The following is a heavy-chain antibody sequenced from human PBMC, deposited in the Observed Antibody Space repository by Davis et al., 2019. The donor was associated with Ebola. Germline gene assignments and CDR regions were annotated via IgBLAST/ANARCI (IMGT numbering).Heavy chain of an antibody. D-gene: IGHD5-12*01. V-gene: IGHV3-30-3*01. CDR2: ISYDGSNK. J-gene: IGHJ6*02. Sequence: GGSLRLSCAASGFTFSSYAMHWVRQAPGKGLEWVAVISYDGSNKYYADSVKGRFTISRDNSKNTLYLQMNSLRAEDTAVYYCARDRSGYDPWGYYYYGMDVLGQGTTVTVSS. CDR3: ARDRSGYDPWGYYYYGMDV. CDR1: GFTFSSYA.